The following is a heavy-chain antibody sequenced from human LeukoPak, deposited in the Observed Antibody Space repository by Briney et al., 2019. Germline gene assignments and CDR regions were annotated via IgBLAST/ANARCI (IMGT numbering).Heavy chain of an antibody. CDR1: GYTFTSYD. Sequence: ASVKVSCKASGYTFTSYDINWVRQATGQGLEWMGWMNPNSGNTGYAQKFQGRVTMTRNTSISTAYMELSRLRSDDTAVYYCARDIEMGWLQLPKDAFDLWGQGTMVTVSS. J-gene: IGHJ3*01. CDR3: ARDIEMGWLQLPKDAFDL. CDR2: MNPNSGNT. V-gene: IGHV1-8*01. D-gene: IGHD5-24*01.